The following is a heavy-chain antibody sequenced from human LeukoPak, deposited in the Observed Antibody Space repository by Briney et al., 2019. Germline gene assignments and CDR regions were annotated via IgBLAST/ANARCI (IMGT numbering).Heavy chain of an antibody. D-gene: IGHD3-22*01. J-gene: IGHJ4*02. V-gene: IGHV1-69*13. CDR2: SIPIFGTA. CDR3: ARTEAGSTYYYDSSGYLGVQFDY. CDR1: GYTFTNHY. Sequence: SVKVSCQASGYTFTNHYMHWVRQAPGQGLEWMGGSIPIFGTANYAQKCQGRVTITADESTSTAYMELSSLRSEDTAVYYCARTEAGSTYYYDSSGYLGVQFDYWGQGTLVIVSS.